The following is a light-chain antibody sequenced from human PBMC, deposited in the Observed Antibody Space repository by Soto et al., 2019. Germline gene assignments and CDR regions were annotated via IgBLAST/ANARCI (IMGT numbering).Light chain of an antibody. CDR2: GIS. Sequence: EIVFTQDPGTLSFSPGVRATLSCRASQRISSGHLAWYQQRPGQAPRLRMYGISSRATGTPDRFSGRGSGTDFTLTSSGLEAGDFAVYSCQHYDYVPTVGQRTRLEI. CDR3: QHYDYVPT. CDR1: QRISSGH. J-gene: IGKJ5*01. V-gene: IGKV3-20*01.